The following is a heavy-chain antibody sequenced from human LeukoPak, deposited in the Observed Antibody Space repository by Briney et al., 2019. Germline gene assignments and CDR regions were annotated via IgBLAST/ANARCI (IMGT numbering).Heavy chain of an antibody. CDR3: ARGDIVVVPAADFDP. CDR1: GYTFTGYY. J-gene: IGHJ5*02. CDR2: INPNSGGT. D-gene: IGHD2-2*01. V-gene: IGHV1-2*02. Sequence: ASVKVSCKASGYTFTGYYMHWVRQAPGQGLEWMGWINPNSGGTNYAQKFQGRVTMTRDTSISTAYMELSRLRSDDTAVYYYARGDIVVVPAADFDPWGQGTLVTVSS.